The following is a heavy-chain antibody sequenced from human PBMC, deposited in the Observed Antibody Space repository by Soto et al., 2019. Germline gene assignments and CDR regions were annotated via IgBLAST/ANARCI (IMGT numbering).Heavy chain of an antibody. D-gene: IGHD6-13*01. CDR1: GFTFRSFT. Sequence: GGSLRLSCAASGFTFRSFTMNWVRQAPGKGLEWVSTISSNSAYIYYTDALRGRFTISRDNAKNSLHLQMDSLRAEDTAVYYCTRDASRDSSARGWFDPWGPGTLVTVSS. J-gene: IGHJ5*02. CDR2: ISSNSAYI. V-gene: IGHV3-21*01. CDR3: TRDASRDSSARGWFDP.